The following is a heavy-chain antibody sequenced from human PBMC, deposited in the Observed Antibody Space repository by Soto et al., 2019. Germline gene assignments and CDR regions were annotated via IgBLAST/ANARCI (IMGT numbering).Heavy chain of an antibody. D-gene: IGHD5-18*01. CDR2: IKKDGSEK. CDR3: ARVAVDTGYRPFDY. Sequence: EVQLVESGGGLVQPGGSLRLSCAASGFTFNDHWMTWVRQAPGKGLEWVADIKKDGSEKKYVDSVKGRFTISRDNAKNALYLQMNSLRPEDTAVYYCARVAVDTGYRPFDYWGQGTPVTVSS. V-gene: IGHV3-7*05. CDR1: GFTFNDHW. J-gene: IGHJ4*02.